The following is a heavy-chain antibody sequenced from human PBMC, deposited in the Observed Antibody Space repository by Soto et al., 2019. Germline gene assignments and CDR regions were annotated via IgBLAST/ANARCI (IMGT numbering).Heavy chain of an antibody. CDR3: ARDPPYGSGLPFDI. J-gene: IGHJ3*02. Sequence: QVQLVQSGAEVKKPGSSVKVSCKASGGTFSSYTISWVRQAPGQGLEWMGRIIPILGIANYAQKFQGRVTITADKSTSTAYMELSSLRSEDTAVYYCARDPPYGSGLPFDIWGQGTMVTVSS. V-gene: IGHV1-69*08. CDR1: GGTFSSYT. D-gene: IGHD2-15*01. CDR2: IIPILGIA.